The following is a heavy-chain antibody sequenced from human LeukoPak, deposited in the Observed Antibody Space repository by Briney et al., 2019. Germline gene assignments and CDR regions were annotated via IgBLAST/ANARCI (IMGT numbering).Heavy chain of an antibody. V-gene: IGHV3-48*03. CDR2: ISSSGSTI. D-gene: IGHD3-10*01. J-gene: IGHJ4*02. CDR3: ARSRGSGRYSDY. CDR1: GFTFSSYE. Sequence: GGSLSLSCAASGFTFSSYEMNWVRQAPGKGLEWVSYISSSGSTIYYADSVKGRFTISRDNAKNSLYLQVNSLRAEDTAVYYCARSRGSGRYSDYWGQGTLVTVSS.